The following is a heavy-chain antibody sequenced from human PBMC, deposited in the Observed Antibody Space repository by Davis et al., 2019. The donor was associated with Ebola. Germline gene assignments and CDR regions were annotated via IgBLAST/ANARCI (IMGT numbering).Heavy chain of an antibody. CDR3: AGGLLWFGELLNNWFDP. CDR1: GGSISSGDYY. D-gene: IGHD3-10*01. Sequence: SETLSLTCTVSGGSISSGDYYWSWIRQPPGKGLEWIGYIYYSGSTNYNPSLKSRVTISVDTSKNQFSLKLSSVTAADTAVYYCAGGLLWFGELLNNWFDPWGQGTLVTVSS. J-gene: IGHJ5*02. CDR2: IYYSGST. V-gene: IGHV4-61*08.